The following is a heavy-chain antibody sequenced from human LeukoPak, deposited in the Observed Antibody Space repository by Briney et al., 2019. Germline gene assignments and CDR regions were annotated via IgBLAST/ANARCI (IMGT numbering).Heavy chain of an antibody. D-gene: IGHD1-26*01. J-gene: IGHJ3*02. CDR2: ISSSSSYI. CDR1: GSTFSSYS. CDR3: ARDREYSGSYPASFDI. Sequence: GGSLRLSCAASGSTFSSYSMNWVRQAPGKGLEWVSSISSSSSYIYYADSVKGRFTISRDNAKNSLYLQMNSLRAEDTAVYYCARDREYSGSYPASFDIWGQGTMVTVSS. V-gene: IGHV3-21*01.